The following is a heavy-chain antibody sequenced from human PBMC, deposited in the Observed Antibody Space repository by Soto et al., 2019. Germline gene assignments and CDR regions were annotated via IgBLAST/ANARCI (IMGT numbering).Heavy chain of an antibody. D-gene: IGHD3-9*01. J-gene: IGHJ4*02. CDR2: IHPSGGDT. Sequence: GSLRLSCAAAGFMFRDYGMTWVRQAPGKGLQWVATIHPSGGDTHYAESVRGRFTISRDNSKSTLFLQMNSLRADDTAVYYCAKDPSTGSADCWGQGTPVTVSS. V-gene: IGHV3-23*01. CDR3: AKDPSTGSADC. CDR1: GFMFRDYG.